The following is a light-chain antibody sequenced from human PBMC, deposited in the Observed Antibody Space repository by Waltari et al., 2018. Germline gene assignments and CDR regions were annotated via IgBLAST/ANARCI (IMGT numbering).Light chain of an antibody. CDR1: SSAVGNYKR. CDR3: SSYAGSSKGV. J-gene: IGLJ2*01. V-gene: IGLV2-23*02. CDR2: AVS. Sequence: QSALTQPASVSGSPGQSITISCTGTSSAVGNYKRVSWYQQHPGKAPKLSIYAVSKRPSGGSERFSGSKSGDMASLTISGLQPEDEAEYFCSSYAGSSKGVFGGGTKVTVL.